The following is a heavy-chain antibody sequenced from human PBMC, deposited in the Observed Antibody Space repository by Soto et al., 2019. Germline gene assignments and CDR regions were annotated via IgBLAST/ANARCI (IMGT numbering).Heavy chain of an antibody. V-gene: IGHV3-30*09. Sequence: GESLKISCAASGFTFSNYPLHWVRQAPGKGLQWVALISSDGTKAYYADSEKGRFAVSRENSMNTLYLEMNSLRPEDTAVYYCARDLRLGGAPNGSFDYCGQGPLVTVSS. CDR1: GFTFSNYP. CDR2: ISSDGTKA. J-gene: IGHJ4*02. CDR3: ARDLRLGGAPNGSFDY. D-gene: IGHD1-26*01.